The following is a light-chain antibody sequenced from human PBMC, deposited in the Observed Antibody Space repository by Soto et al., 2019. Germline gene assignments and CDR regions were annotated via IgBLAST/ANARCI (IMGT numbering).Light chain of an antibody. J-gene: IGKJ1*01. V-gene: IGKV3-20*01. CDR2: GAS. Sequence: EIVLTQSPGTLSLSPGERATLSCRASQSVAGNYLAWYQHKPGQAPRLLIYGASSRAAGIPDRFSGSGSGTDFTLTVSRLEPADFAVYYCQQYNNWPPVTFGQGTKVDIK. CDR3: QQYNNWPPVT. CDR1: QSVAGNY.